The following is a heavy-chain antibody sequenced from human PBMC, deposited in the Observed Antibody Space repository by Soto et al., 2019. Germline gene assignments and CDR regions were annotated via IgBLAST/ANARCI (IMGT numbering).Heavy chain of an antibody. CDR3: ARGLVATITLYYYYYMDV. D-gene: IGHD5-12*01. CDR1: GGSFSGYY. V-gene: IGHV4-34*01. J-gene: IGHJ6*03. CDR2: INHSGST. Sequence: SETLSLTCAVYGGSFSGYYWSWVRQPPGKGLEWIGEINHSGSTNYNPSLKSRVTISVDTSKNQFSLKLSPVTAADTAVYYCARGLVATITLYYYYYMDVWDKGTTVTVSS.